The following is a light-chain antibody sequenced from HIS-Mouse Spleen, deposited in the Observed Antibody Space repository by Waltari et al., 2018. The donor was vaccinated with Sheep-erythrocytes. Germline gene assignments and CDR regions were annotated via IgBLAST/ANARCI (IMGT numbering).Light chain of an antibody. CDR3: SSYAGSNNWV. Sequence: QSALTQPPSASGSPGQSVTIPCTGTSSDVGVYTYVSWYQQHPGKAPKLMIYEVSKLPSGVPDRFSGSKSGNTASLTVSGLQAEDEADYYCSSYAGSNNWVFGGGTKLTVL. V-gene: IGLV2-8*01. CDR1: SSDVGVYTY. CDR2: EVS. J-gene: IGLJ3*02.